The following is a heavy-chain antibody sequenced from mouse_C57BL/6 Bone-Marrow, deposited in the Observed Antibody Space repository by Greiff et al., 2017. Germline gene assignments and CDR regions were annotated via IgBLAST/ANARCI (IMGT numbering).Heavy chain of an antibody. CDR2: IRNKANNHAT. CDR3: TGYDGYFWFAY. Sequence: EVKLMESGGGLVQPGGSMKLSCAASGFTFSDAWMDWVRQSPEKGLEWVAEIRNKANNHATYYAESVKGRFTISRDDSKSSVYLQMNSLRAEDTGIYSCTGYDGYFWFAYWGQGTLVTVSA. J-gene: IGHJ3*01. CDR1: GFTFSDAW. V-gene: IGHV6-6*01. D-gene: IGHD2-3*01.